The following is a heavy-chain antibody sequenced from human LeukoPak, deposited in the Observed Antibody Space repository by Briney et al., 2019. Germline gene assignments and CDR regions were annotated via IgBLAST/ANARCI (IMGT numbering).Heavy chain of an antibody. CDR3: ARGESDPVDTPPLFAP. Sequence: SGRSLRLSCAASGFTFSEYYMSWVRQAPGKWLEWVSYISSRGSTIYYAGSVKGRFTISRDKAKNSLYLQMNRLRAEDTAVYYCARGESDPVDTPPLFAPWGQGTLVTVSS. D-gene: IGHD5-18*01. CDR1: GFTFSEYY. CDR2: ISSRGSTI. J-gene: IGHJ5*02. V-gene: IGHV3-11*01.